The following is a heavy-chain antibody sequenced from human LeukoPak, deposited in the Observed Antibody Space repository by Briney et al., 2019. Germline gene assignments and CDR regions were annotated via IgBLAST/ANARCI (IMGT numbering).Heavy chain of an antibody. J-gene: IGHJ4*02. CDR1: GYTFTDYY. D-gene: IGHD4-11*01. Sequence: GASVKVSCKTSGYTFTDYYIHWVRQAPGQGLELMGWINPNSGETNSAQKFQGRVTMTGDTSISTAYMELNRVTSDDTAVYYCARDRDYSNTERGFDYWGQGTLVTVSS. CDR2: INPNSGET. V-gene: IGHV1-2*02. CDR3: ARDRDYSNTERGFDY.